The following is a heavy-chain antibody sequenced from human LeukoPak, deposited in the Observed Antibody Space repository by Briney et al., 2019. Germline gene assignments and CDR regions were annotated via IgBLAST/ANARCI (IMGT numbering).Heavy chain of an antibody. Sequence: GGSLRLSCAASGFTFSSYSMNWVRQAPGKGLEWVSSISSSSSYIYYADSVKGRFTISRDNAKNSLYLQMNSLRAEDTAVYYCARDGVCTNGVCYTYYYYGMDVWGQGTTVTVSS. V-gene: IGHV3-21*01. J-gene: IGHJ6*02. CDR1: GFTFSSYS. D-gene: IGHD2-8*01. CDR3: ARDGVCTNGVCYTYYYYGMDV. CDR2: ISSSSSYI.